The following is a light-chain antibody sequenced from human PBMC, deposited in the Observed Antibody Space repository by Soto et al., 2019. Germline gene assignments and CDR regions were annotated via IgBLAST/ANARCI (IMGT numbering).Light chain of an antibody. CDR2: GAS. CDR1: QSVSSSY. V-gene: IGKV3-20*01. CDR3: QQYGSSPPIT. J-gene: IGKJ3*01. Sequence: EIVLTQSPGTLSLSPGERATLSCRASQSVSSSYLAWYQQKPGQAPRLLIYGASSRATGMPDRFSGSGSGEDVTLPISRLEPEDFAVYYCQQYGSSPPITFGPGTKVDIK.